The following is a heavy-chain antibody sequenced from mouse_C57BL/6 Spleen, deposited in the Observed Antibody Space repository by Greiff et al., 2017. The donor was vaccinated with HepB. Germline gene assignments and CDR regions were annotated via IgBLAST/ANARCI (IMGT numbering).Heavy chain of an antibody. J-gene: IGHJ2*01. V-gene: IGHV1-18*01. CDR2: INPNNGGT. D-gene: IGHD2-3*01. CDR3: ARYGDGYYAHFDY. CDR1: GYTFTDYN. Sequence: EVQLQQSGPELVKPGASVKIPCKASGYTFTDYNMDWVKQSHGKSLEWIGDINPNNGGTIYNQKFKGKATLTVDKSSSTAYMELRSLTSEDTAVYYGARYGDGYYAHFDYWGQGTTLTVSS.